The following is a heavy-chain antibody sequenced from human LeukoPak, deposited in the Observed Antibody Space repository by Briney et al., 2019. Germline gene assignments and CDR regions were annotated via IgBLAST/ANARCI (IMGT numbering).Heavy chain of an antibody. D-gene: IGHD4-17*01. Sequence: GGSLRLSCAASGFTVSSNYMSWVRQAPGKGLERVSVIYSGGSTYYAGSVKGRFTISRDNSKNTLYLQMNSLRAEDTAVYYCASPFTVTHVGYDAFDIWGQGTMVTVSS. CDR1: GFTVSSNY. CDR2: IYSGGST. CDR3: ASPFTVTHVGYDAFDI. J-gene: IGHJ3*02. V-gene: IGHV3-53*01.